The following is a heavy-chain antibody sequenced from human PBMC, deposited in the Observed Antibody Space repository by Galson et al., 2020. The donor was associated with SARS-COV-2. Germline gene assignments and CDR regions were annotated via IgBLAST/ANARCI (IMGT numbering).Heavy chain of an antibody. J-gene: IGHJ4*02. CDR2: IRSKAYGGTT. Sequence: GESLKISCTASGYTFGDYTMSWFRQAPGKGLEWVGFIRSKAYGGTTDYAASVKGRFTISGDDSKSIAYLQMDSLKSEDTAVYYCTRDLGILTGYYAFDHWGQGTLVTVSS. CDR3: TRDLGILTGYYAFDH. CDR1: GYTFGDYT. V-gene: IGHV3-49*03. D-gene: IGHD3-9*01.